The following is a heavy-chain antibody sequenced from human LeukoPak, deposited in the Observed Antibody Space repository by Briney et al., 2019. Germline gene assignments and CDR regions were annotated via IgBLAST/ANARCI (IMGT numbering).Heavy chain of an antibody. J-gene: IGHJ6*03. CDR2: INWNGGST. V-gene: IGHV3-20*04. D-gene: IGHD6-13*01. CDR3: ARAGYSRVKYYYYYYMDV. CDR1: GFTFDDYG. Sequence: GGSLRLSCAASGFTFDDYGMSWVRQAPGKGLEWVSGINWNGGSTGYADSVKGRFTISRDNAKNSLYLQMNSLRAEDTALYYCARAGYSRVKYYYYYYMDVWGKGTTVTVSS.